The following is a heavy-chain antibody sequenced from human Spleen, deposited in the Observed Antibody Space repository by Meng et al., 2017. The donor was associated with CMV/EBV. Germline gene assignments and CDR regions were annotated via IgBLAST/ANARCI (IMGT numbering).Heavy chain of an antibody. D-gene: IGHD3-22*01. CDR3: ARVFRGYYSTNFDY. Sequence: GESLKISCAASGFTFSSYWMSWVRQAPGKGLEWVANIKQDGSEKYYVDSVKGRFTISRDNAKNSLDLQMNSLRAADTAVYYCARVFRGYYSTNFDYWGQGTLVTVSS. V-gene: IGHV3-7*01. CDR1: GFTFSSYW. J-gene: IGHJ4*02. CDR2: IKQDGSEK.